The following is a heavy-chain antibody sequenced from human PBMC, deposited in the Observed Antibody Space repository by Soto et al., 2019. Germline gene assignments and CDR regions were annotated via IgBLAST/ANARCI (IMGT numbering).Heavy chain of an antibody. CDR1: GFDFTNYA. CDR2: ISGSGDRA. CDR3: AKDRRISGSYPAFDH. D-gene: IGHD1-26*01. J-gene: IGHJ4*02. Sequence: GGSLRLSCAASGFDFTNYAMSWVRQAPGKGLEWVSGISGSGDRAFYADSVKGRFTISRDNSKKTLYLQMNSLRAEDTAVYYCAKDRRISGSYPAFDHWGQGILVTVSS. V-gene: IGHV3-23*01.